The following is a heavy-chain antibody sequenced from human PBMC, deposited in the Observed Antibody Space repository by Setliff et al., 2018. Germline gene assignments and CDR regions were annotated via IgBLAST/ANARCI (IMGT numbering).Heavy chain of an antibody. CDR3: STKGVPGT. D-gene: IGHD1-1*01. J-gene: IGHJ4*02. V-gene: IGHV3-30*01. CDR1: GFTFNSYP. CDR2: IKFDDRPT. Sequence: GGSVRLSCAAAGFTFNSYPLHWVRQTPGKGLEWVATIKFDDRPTYYADSVKGRFTIARDNAKNSVYLQMDSLREEDTAVYFCSTKGVPGTGGQGILVTVSS.